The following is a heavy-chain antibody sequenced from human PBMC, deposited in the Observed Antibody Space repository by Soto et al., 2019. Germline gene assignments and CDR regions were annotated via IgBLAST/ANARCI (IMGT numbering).Heavy chain of an antibody. D-gene: IGHD3-16*01. CDR1: GASMSNYY. V-gene: IGHV4-59*01. CDR2: VYYTGNT. Sequence: SETLSLTCTVSGASMSNYYGSWIRQPPGKGLEHIGYVYYTGNTNYNPSLKSRVTISVDTSNNQFSLKLTSVTTADTAIYYCARSGHTFGGVVWGRGILVTVSS. CDR3: ARSGHTFGGVV. J-gene: IGHJ4*02.